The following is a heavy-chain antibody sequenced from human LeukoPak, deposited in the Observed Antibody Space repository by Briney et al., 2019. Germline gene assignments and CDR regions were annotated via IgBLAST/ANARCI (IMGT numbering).Heavy chain of an antibody. V-gene: IGHV1-8*01. D-gene: IGHD3-10*01. J-gene: IGHJ4*02. Sequence: GASVKVSGKASGYTFTSYDINWVRQATGQGLEGMGWMNPNSGNTGYAQKFQGRVTMTRNTSISTAYMELSSLRSEDTAVYYCARGLTYYYGSGSYRHFDYWGQGTLVTVSS. CDR3: ARGLTYYYGSGSYRHFDY. CDR1: GYTFTSYD. CDR2: MNPNSGNT.